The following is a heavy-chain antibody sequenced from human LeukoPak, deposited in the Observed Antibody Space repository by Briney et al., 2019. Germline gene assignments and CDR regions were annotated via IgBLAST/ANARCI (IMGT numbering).Heavy chain of an antibody. D-gene: IGHD3/OR15-3a*01. Sequence: SGGSLRLSCAASGFTFSSYGMHWVRQAPGKRLEWVAFIRYDGSNKYYADSVKGRFTISRDNSKNTLYLQMNSLRAEDTAVYYCAKAKRTGYYPQYYFDYWGQGTLVTVSS. J-gene: IGHJ4*02. CDR3: AKAKRTGYYPQYYFDY. V-gene: IGHV3-30*02. CDR1: GFTFSSYG. CDR2: IRYDGSNK.